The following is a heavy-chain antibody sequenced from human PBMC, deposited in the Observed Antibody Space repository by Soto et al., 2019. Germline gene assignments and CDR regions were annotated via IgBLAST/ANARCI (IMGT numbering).Heavy chain of an antibody. V-gene: IGHV3-23*01. D-gene: IGHD4-17*01. CDR2: ISGSGGST. Sequence: LRLSCAASGFTFSSYAMSWVRQAPGKGLEWVSAISGSGGSTYYADSVKGRFTISRDNSKNTLYLQMNSLRAEDTAVYYCAKSVGYGDYASYYYYGMDVWGQGTTVTVSS. CDR3: AKSVGYGDYASYYYYGMDV. J-gene: IGHJ6*02. CDR1: GFTFSSYA.